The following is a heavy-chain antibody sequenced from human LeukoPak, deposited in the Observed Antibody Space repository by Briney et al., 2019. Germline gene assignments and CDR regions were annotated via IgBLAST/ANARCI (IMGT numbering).Heavy chain of an antibody. J-gene: IGHJ6*02. D-gene: IGHD5-24*01. V-gene: IGHV1-18*01. Sequence: SVNVSCKASGYTFTSYGICWVRLAPGQGHEWMGWVSAYNGNTNYSQTLQNRVTMTTDTSTSTDYMELRSLRSDDTAVYYCARDLRDGYNHDYYYGMDVWGQGTTVTVSS. CDR2: VSAYNGNT. CDR1: GYTFTSYG. CDR3: ARDLRDGYNHDYYYGMDV.